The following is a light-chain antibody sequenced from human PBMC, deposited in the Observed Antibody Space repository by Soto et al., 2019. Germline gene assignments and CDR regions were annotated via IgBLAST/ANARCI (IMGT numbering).Light chain of an antibody. CDR2: EVS. J-gene: IGLJ1*01. Sequence: SALTQPASVTGSPGQSITISCSGTSSAIGAYDLVSWYQPHPGRAPKPIISEVSHRFSGLFYRFSGSKAGNTASLTISGLQAEDEGDYHCTSFAPGIIYVFGSGTKVTVL. V-gene: IGLV2-14*03. CDR1: SSAIGAYDL. CDR3: TSFAPGIIYV.